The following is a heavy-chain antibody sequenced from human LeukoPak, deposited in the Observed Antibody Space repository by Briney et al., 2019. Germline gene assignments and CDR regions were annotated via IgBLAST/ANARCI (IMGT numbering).Heavy chain of an antibody. CDR2: IWYDGSNK. V-gene: IGHV3-33*01. CDR1: GFTFSSYG. D-gene: IGHD4-17*01. J-gene: IGHJ4*02. Sequence: GSLRLSCAASGFTFSSYGMHWVRQAPGKGLEWVAVIWYDGSNKYYADSVKGRFTISRDNSKNTLYLQMNSLRAEDTAVYYCARDFRYGDYYYFDYWGQGTLVTVSS. CDR3: ARDFRYGDYYYFDY.